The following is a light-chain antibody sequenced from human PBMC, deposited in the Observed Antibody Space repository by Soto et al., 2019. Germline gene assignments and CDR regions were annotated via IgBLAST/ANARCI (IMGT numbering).Light chain of an antibody. CDR1: QSVSSK. V-gene: IGKV3-15*01. J-gene: IGKJ2*01. CDR3: QQYNKWYT. Sequence: EIVMTQSPATLSVSPGERATLSCRASQSVSSKLAWYQQKPGQAPRLLIYGASTRATGITARFSGSGSGTEFTLTISSLQSEDFAVYYCQQYNKWYTFGQGTKLEIK. CDR2: GAS.